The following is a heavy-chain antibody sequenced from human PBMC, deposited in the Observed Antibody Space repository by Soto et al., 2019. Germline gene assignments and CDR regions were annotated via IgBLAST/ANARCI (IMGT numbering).Heavy chain of an antibody. CDR2: IKHDGTAN. CDR1: GFTFRSYW. D-gene: IGHD6-19*01. Sequence: EVQLVESGGGLVQPGGSLRLSCAASGFTFRSYWMTWARQAPGKGLEWVANIKHDGTANYYVDSVKGRFTISRDNAKNSLYLQINSLVAEDTSVYYFASWLKTSRWYVLREGSFDYWGQGTLVTVSS. CDR3: ASWLKTSRWYVLREGSFDY. J-gene: IGHJ4*02. V-gene: IGHV3-7*01.